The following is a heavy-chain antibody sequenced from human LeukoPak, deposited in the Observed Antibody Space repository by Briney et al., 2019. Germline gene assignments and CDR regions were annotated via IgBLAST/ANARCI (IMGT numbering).Heavy chain of an antibody. V-gene: IGHV3-33*01. Sequence: GRPLRLSCAASGFTFSSYGMHWVRQAPGKGLEWVAVIWYDGSNKYYADSVKGRFTISRDNSKNTLYPQMNSLRAEDTAVYYCARTYYYDSSGIFDYWGQGTLVTVSS. CDR2: IWYDGSNK. CDR1: GFTFSSYG. J-gene: IGHJ4*02. D-gene: IGHD3-22*01. CDR3: ARTYYYDSSGIFDY.